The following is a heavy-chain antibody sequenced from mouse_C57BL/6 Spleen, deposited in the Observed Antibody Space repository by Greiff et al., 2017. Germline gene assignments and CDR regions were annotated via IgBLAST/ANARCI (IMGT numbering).Heavy chain of an antibody. V-gene: IGHV5-16*01. CDR1: GFTFSDYY. CDR2: INYGGSRT. CDR3: ARAYDYDGLDY. J-gene: IGHJ4*01. D-gene: IGHD2-4*01. Sequence: EVKLMESEGGLVQPGSSLKLSCTASGFTFSDYYMAWVRQVPEKGLEWVANINYGGSRTYYLDSLKSRFIISRDNAKNTLYLQMSSLKSEDTATYYCARAYDYDGLDYWGQGTSVTVSS.